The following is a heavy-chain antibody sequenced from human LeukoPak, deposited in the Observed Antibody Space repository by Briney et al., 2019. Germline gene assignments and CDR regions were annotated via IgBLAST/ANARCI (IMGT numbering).Heavy chain of an antibody. J-gene: IGHJ6*02. V-gene: IGHV3-15*07. CDR1: GFTFSSYG. CDR3: TTEKLDYYYGMDV. CDR2: IKSKTDGGTT. Sequence: GRSLRLSCAASGFTFSSYGMHWVRQAPGKGLEWVGRIKSKTDGGTTDYAAPVKGRFTISRDDSKNTLYLQMNSLKTEDTAVYYCTTEKLDYYYGMDVWGQGTTVTVSS.